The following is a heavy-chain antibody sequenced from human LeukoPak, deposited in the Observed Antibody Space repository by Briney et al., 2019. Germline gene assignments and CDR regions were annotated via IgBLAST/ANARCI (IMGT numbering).Heavy chain of an antibody. V-gene: IGHV3-20*04. CDR1: GFSFSGSW. Sequence: GGSLRLSCTASGFSFSGSWMSWVRQAPGKGLEWVSGINWNGGSAGYADSVKGRFTISRDNAKNSLYLQMNSLRAEDTALYYCARDDYYDSSGYSCQLDYWGQGTLVTVSS. CDR3: ARDDYYDSSGYSCQLDY. D-gene: IGHD3-22*01. J-gene: IGHJ4*02. CDR2: INWNGGSA.